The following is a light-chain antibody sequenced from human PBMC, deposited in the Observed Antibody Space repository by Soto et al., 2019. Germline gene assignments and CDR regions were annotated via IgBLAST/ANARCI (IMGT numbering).Light chain of an antibody. CDR1: QSVSSY. CDR2: DAS. V-gene: IGKV3-11*01. Sequence: EIVLTQSPATLSLSPGERATLSCRASQSVSSYLAWYQQKPGQAPRLLIYDASNRATGIPARFSGSGSGTDFTLTIRSLEHEDFAFYYCQHRSNWPPVFGGGTQVEIK. CDR3: QHRSNWPPV. J-gene: IGKJ4*01.